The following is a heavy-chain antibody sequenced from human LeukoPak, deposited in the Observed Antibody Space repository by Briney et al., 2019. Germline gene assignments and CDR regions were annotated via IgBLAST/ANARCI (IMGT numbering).Heavy chain of an antibody. V-gene: IGHV3-13*01. J-gene: IGHJ4*02. CDR3: ARDTYYYDSSGYDY. CDR2: IGTAGDT. D-gene: IGHD3-22*01. CDR1: GFTFSSYD. Sequence: PGGSLRLSCAASGFTFSSYDMHWVRQATGKGLEWVSAIGTAGDTYYPGSVKGRFTISRENAKNSLYLQMNSLRAGDTAVYYCARDTYYYDSSGYDYWGQGTLVTVSS.